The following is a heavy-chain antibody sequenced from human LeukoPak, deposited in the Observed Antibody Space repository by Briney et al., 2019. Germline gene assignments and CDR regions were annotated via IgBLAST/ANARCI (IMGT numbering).Heavy chain of an antibody. CDR2: IYYSGTTSGNT. D-gene: IGHD7-27*01. V-gene: IGHV4-61*08. J-gene: IGHJ6*02. Sequence: SETLSLTCTVSGGSISSDGYYWSWIRQPPGKGLEWIGHIYYSGTTSGNTNYNPSLKSRVTISIDTAKNQFSLQVRSVTAADTAVYYCARGSGRYYYYGVDVWGQGTTVAVSS. CDR1: GGSISSDGYY. CDR3: ARGSGRYYYYGVDV.